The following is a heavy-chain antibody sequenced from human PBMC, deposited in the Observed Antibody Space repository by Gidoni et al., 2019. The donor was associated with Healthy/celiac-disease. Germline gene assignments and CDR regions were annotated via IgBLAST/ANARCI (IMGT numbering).Heavy chain of an antibody. CDR3: ARSRDGYNHPFDY. CDR2: IDWDAEK. J-gene: IGHJ4*02. CDR1: GFSLRTSGLC. V-gene: IGHV2-70*15. Sequence: QVTLRESGPALVNPTQTLTLTRTFSGFSLRTSGLCVSWIRQPPGKALEWLARIDWDAEKYYSTSLKTRLTIAKDTSKNQVVLTMTNMDPGDTATYYCARSRDGYNHPFDYWGQGTLVTVSS. D-gene: IGHD5-12*01.